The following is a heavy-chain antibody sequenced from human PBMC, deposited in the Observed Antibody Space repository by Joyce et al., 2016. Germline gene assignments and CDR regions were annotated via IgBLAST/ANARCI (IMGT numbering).Heavy chain of an antibody. V-gene: IGHV4-59*01. Sequence: QVQLQESGPGLLKPSETLSLTCTVSGGFINNYYWSWIRQSPEKGLEWIGLVNFNGVTNYNPSLKSRVTISLATSKNQFALTLNSVTAADTAVYYCARAPKRASFDPWGRGILVTVSS. CDR1: GGFINNYY. CDR2: VNFNGVT. CDR3: ARAPKRASFDP. J-gene: IGHJ5*02.